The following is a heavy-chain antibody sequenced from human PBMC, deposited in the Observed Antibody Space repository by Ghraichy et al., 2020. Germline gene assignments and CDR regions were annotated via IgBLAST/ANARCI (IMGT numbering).Heavy chain of an antibody. CDR1: GFTFSSYA. J-gene: IGHJ6*02. Sequence: LSLTCAASGFTFSSYAMSWVRQAPGKGLEWVSAISGSGGSTYYADSVKGRFTISRDNSKNTLYLQMNSLRDEDTAVYYCAKPPSRIAVAKKADYYYGRDVWGQGTTVTVSS. CDR3: AKPPSRIAVAKKADYYYGRDV. CDR2: ISGSGGST. D-gene: IGHD6-19*01. V-gene: IGHV3-23*01.